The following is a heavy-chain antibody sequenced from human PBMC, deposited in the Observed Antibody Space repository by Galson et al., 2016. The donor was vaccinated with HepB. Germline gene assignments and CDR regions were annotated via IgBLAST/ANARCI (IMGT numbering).Heavy chain of an antibody. V-gene: IGHV3-23*01. D-gene: IGHD2-15*01. J-gene: IGHJ4*02. CDR2: ISGSGNDT. CDR3: AGLGDIVVVVAADY. Sequence: SLRLSCAASGFTFSSYAMSWVRQAPGKGLEWVSLISGSGNDTHYADSVKGRFTISRDNSKNTLYLQMNSLRAEDTAVYYCAGLGDIVVVVAADYWGQGTLVTVSS. CDR1: GFTFSSYA.